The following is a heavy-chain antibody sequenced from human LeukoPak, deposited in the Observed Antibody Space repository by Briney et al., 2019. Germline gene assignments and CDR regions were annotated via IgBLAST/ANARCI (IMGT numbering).Heavy chain of an antibody. D-gene: IGHD4-23*01. J-gene: IGHJ6*02. CDR3: ARGRGTVVTTMDYYYYYGMDV. Sequence: GASVKVSCKASGYTFTGYYMHWVRQAPGQGLEWMGRINPNSGGTNYAQKFQGRVTMTRDTSISTAYMELSRLRSDDTAAYYCARGRGTVVTTMDYYYYYGMDVWGQGTTVTVSS. V-gene: IGHV1-2*06. CDR2: INPNSGGT. CDR1: GYTFTGYY.